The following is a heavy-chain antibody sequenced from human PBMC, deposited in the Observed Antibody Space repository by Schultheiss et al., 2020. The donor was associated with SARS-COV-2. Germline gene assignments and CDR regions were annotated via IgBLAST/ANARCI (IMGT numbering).Heavy chain of an antibody. Sequence: GESLKISCAASGFTFSSYSMNWVRQAPGKGLEWVSSISSSSSYIYYADSVKGRFTISRDNAKNSLYLQMNSLRAEDTAVYYCARDGVAVAGFDYWGQGTLVTVSS. CDR3: ARDGVAVAGFDY. J-gene: IGHJ4*02. V-gene: IGHV3-21*01. CDR1: GFTFSSYS. CDR2: ISSSSSYI. D-gene: IGHD6-19*01.